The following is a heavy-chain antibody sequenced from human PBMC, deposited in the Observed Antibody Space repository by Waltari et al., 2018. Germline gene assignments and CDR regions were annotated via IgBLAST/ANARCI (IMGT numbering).Heavy chain of an antibody. V-gene: IGHV4-38-2*01. J-gene: IGHJ4*02. CDR2: IYHSGST. CDR3: ARGEMATIDY. Sequence: QVQLQESGPGLVKPSETLSLTCAVSGYSISSGYYWGWIRQHPGKGLEWIGSIYHSGSTYYNPSLKSRVTISVDTSKNQFSLKLSSVTAADTAVYYCARGEMATIDYWGQGTLVTVSS. CDR1: GYSISSGYY. D-gene: IGHD5-12*01.